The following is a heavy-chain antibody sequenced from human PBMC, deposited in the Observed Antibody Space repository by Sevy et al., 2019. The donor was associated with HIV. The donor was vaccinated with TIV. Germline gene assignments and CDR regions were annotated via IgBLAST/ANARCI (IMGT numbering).Heavy chain of an antibody. J-gene: IGHJ4*02. V-gene: IGHV4-39*01. CDR1: GGSIARSRYD. Sequence: SETLSLTCTVSGGSIARSRYDWGWIRQSPGKGLEWIGSIYFSGSTSYATSLRSRVTISVDTSKNQVSLKMRSVTATDKAFYYCARHGGLVDRGFDFWGQGALVTVSS. CDR3: ARHGGLVDRGFDF. D-gene: IGHD3-10*01. CDR2: IYFSGST.